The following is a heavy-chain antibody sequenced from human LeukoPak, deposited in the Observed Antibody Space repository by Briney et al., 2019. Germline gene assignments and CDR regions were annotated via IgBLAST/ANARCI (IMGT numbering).Heavy chain of an antibody. V-gene: IGHV3-9*01. CDR1: GFTFDDYA. Sequence: GGSLRLSCAASGFTFDDYAMHWVRQAPGKGLEWVSGISWNSGSIGYADSVKGRFTISRDNAKNSLYLQMNSLRAEDTALYYCAKAGVILRGDSEFDYWGQGTLVTVSS. CDR2: ISWNSGSI. CDR3: AKAGVILRGDSEFDY. D-gene: IGHD3-10*01. J-gene: IGHJ4*02.